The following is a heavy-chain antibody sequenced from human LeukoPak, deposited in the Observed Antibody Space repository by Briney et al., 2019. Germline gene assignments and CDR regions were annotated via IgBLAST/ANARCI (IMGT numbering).Heavy chain of an antibody. Sequence: GGSLRLSCAASGFTVSSNYMSWVRQAPGKGLEWVSVISGSGGRTYYADSVKGRFTISRDNSKNTLYLQMNSLRAEDTAIYYCAKDPSYGDYAFDYWGQGTLVTVSS. D-gene: IGHD4-17*01. CDR2: ISGSGGRT. CDR1: GFTVSSNY. J-gene: IGHJ4*02. CDR3: AKDPSYGDYAFDY. V-gene: IGHV3-23*01.